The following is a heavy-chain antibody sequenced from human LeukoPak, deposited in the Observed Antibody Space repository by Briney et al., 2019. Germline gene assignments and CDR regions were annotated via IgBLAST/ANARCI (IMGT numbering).Heavy chain of an antibody. CDR3: ARQDSSSWSYIDY. J-gene: IGHJ4*02. D-gene: IGHD6-13*01. CDR1: GYTFTSYG. V-gene: IGHV1-18*01. CDR2: ISAYNGNT. Sequence: ASVKVSCKASGYTFTSYGISWVRQAPGQGLEWMGWISAYNGNTNYAQKLQGRVTMTTDTSTSTVYMELSSLRSEDTAVYYCARQDSSSWSYIDYWGQGTLVTVSS.